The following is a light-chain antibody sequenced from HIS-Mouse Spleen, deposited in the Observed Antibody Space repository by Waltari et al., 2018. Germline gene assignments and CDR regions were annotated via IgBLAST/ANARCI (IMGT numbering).Light chain of an antibody. CDR2: EDS. CDR1: ALPKKY. CDR3: YSTDSSGNHRV. V-gene: IGLV3-10*01. Sequence: SYELTQPPSVSVSPGQPARITCSGDALPKKYASWYQQKSGQAPVPVIYEDSKRPSGIPERFSGSSSGTIATLTISGAQVEDEADYYCYSTDSSGNHRVFGGGTKLTVL. J-gene: IGLJ2*01.